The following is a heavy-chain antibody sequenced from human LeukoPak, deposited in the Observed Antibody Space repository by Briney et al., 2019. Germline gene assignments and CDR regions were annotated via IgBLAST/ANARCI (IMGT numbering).Heavy chain of an antibody. CDR1: GFTLSNYK. CDR3: GREMAAATDWEMDY. CDR2: ISRTGGTL. J-gene: IGHJ4*02. V-gene: IGHV3-48*03. D-gene: IGHD5-24*01. Sequence: PGGSLRLSCAASGFTLSNYKMDWVRQAPGKGLEWISYISRTGGTLYADSVRGRFTISRDTARNSLYLQMDSLRAEDTAVYYCGREMAAATDWEMDYWGQGTLVTV.